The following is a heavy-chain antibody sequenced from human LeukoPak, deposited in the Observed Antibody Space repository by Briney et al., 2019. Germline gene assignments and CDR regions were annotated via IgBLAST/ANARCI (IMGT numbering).Heavy chain of an antibody. D-gene: IGHD3-16*01. J-gene: IGHJ4*02. CDR3: AVLTIGGAIDY. CDR1: GASISSGGYY. Sequence: KTSQTLSLTCTVSGASISSGGYYWSWIRQRPGKGLEWIGYIYYRGSTYYNPSLKSRVTVSVDTSKNQFSLELTSVTAADTAVYYWAVLTIGGAIDYWGQGTLVTVSS. CDR2: IYYRGST. V-gene: IGHV4-31*03.